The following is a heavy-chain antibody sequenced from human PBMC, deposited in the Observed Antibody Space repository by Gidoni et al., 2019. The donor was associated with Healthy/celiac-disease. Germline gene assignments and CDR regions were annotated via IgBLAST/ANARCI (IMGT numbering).Heavy chain of an antibody. CDR2: ISSSSSYL. Sequence: EVQLVESGGGLVKPGGYLRLYCAASGFTFSSYSMNWVRQAPGKGLEWVSSISSSSSYLYYADSVKGRFTISRDNAKNSLYLQMNSLRAEDTAVYYCALSGSGSTSLFDYWGQGTLVTVSS. J-gene: IGHJ4*02. V-gene: IGHV3-21*01. CDR3: ALSGSGSTSLFDY. CDR1: GFTFSSYS. D-gene: IGHD2-2*01.